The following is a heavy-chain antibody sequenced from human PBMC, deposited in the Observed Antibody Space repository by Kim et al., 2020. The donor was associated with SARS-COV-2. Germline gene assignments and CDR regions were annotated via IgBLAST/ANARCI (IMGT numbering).Heavy chain of an antibody. J-gene: IGHJ3*02. V-gene: IGHV4-39*01. D-gene: IGHD3-16*01. CDR2: IYYSGST. CDR3: ARHLIIHGGAFDI. Sequence: SQTLSLTCTVSGGSISSSSYYWGWIRQPPGKGLEWIGSIYYSGSTYYNPSLKSRVTISVDTSKNQFSLKLSSVTAADTAVYYCARHLIIHGGAFDIWGQGTMVTVSS. CDR1: GGSISSSSYY.